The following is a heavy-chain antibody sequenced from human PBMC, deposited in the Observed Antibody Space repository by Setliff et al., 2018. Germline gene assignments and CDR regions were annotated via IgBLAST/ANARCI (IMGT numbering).Heavy chain of an antibody. Sequence: NPSETLSLTCNVSGVSIANTASYWSWIRQPAGKTLEWIGQVYVGGNTFYNPSLKSRVTISVDTSKNQFSLTLSSVTAADTAVYYCARLPNYVWGSPVDYWGQGTLVTVSS. CDR2: VYVGGNT. V-gene: IGHV4-61*09. J-gene: IGHJ4*02. CDR3: ARLPNYVWGSPVDY. D-gene: IGHD3-16*01. CDR1: GVSIANTASY.